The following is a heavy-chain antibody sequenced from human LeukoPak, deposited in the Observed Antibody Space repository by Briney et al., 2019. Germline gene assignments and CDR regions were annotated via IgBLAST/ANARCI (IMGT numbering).Heavy chain of an antibody. J-gene: IGHJ6*03. CDR2: ISSSSSTI. V-gene: IGHV3-48*01. D-gene: IGHD6-13*01. CDR1: GFTFSSDS. CDR3: AKDGKYSSSWYVYYYYMDV. Sequence: GGSLRLSCAASGFTFSSDSMNWVRQAPGRGLEWVSYISSSSSTISYPDSVKGRFTISRDNAKNSLYLQMNSLRAEDTAVYYCAKDGKYSSSWYVYYYYMDVWGKGTTVTISS.